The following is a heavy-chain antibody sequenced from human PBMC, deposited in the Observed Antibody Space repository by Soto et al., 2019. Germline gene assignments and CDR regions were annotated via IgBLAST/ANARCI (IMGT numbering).Heavy chain of an antibody. V-gene: IGHV2-5*02. D-gene: IGHD2-21*02. CDR2: IYWDDDK. Sequence: QITLKESGPTLVKPTQTLTLTCTFSAFSLCTGGVGGGWIRPRPGKALEWLALIYWDDDKRSSPSLRSRLTITKDPSKNQVVLTMTNMDPVDTATYYCIQSRCGGDCLQSYASYYYYGMDVWGQGTTVTVSS. CDR1: AFSLCTGGVG. CDR3: IQSRCGGDCLQSYASYYYYGMDV. J-gene: IGHJ6*02.